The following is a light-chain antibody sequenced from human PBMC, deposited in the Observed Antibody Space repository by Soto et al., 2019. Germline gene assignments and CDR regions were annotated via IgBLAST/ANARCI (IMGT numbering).Light chain of an antibody. V-gene: IGKV1-5*03. J-gene: IGKJ1*01. CDR1: QSIRSW. CDR2: KAS. Sequence: DIQMTQSPSTLPASVGDRVTVTCRASQSIRSWLAWYQEKPGKAPKLLIYKASLLETGVPSRFSGSASGTEFTLTISSLQTDDFGTYYCQHYNSYSEAFGQGTKVELK. CDR3: QHYNSYSEA.